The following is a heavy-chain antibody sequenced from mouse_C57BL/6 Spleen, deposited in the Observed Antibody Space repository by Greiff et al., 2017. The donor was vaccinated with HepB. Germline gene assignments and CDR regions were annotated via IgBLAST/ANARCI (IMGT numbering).Heavy chain of an antibody. J-gene: IGHJ1*03. CDR2: IHPNSGST. CDR3: ARGNHYGSSWGYCDV. Sequence: QVQLQQPGAELVKPGASVKLSCKASGYTFTSYWMHWVKQRPGQGLEWIGMIHPNSGSTNYNEKFKSKATLTVDKSSSTAYMQLSSLTSEDSAVYYCARGNHYGSSWGYCDVWGTGTTVTVSS. V-gene: IGHV1-64*01. CDR1: GYTFTSYW. D-gene: IGHD1-1*01.